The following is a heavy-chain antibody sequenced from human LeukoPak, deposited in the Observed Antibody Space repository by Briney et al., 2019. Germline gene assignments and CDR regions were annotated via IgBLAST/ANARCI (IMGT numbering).Heavy chain of an antibody. Sequence: GASVKVSCKASGYTVTSYSMHWVRQAPGQGLEWLGIINPSGGSTSYAQTYQGRVTMTRDTSTSTVYMELSSLRSEDTAVYYCATLGQLLRSFDYWAQGTLVTVSS. D-gene: IGHD2-2*01. CDR3: ATLGQLLRSFDY. V-gene: IGHV1-46*01. CDR2: INPSGGST. J-gene: IGHJ4*02. CDR1: GYTVTSYS.